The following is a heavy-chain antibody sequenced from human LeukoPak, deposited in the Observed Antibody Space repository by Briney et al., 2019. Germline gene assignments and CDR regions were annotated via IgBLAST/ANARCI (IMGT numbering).Heavy chain of an antibody. D-gene: IGHD3-22*01. CDR2: IWYDGSNK. CDR1: GFTFSSYG. V-gene: IGHV3-33*01. J-gene: IGHJ4*02. Sequence: GRSLRLSCAASGFTFSSYGMHWVRQAPGKGLEWVAVIWYDGSNKYYADSVKGRFTISRDNSKNTLYLQMNGLRAEDTAVYYCARDAERVYYDSSGYFVAYYFDYWGRGTLVTVSS. CDR3: ARDAERVYYDSSGYFVAYYFDY.